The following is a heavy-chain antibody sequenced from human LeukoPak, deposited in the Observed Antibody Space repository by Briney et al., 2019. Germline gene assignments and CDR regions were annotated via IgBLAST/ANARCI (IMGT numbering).Heavy chain of an antibody. CDR1: GYTFTYRY. V-gene: IGHV1-45*02. CDR3: ASTTGVPHLYYYYGMDV. J-gene: IGHJ6*02. D-gene: IGHD2-8*02. CDR2: ITPFNGNT. Sequence: ASVKVSCKASGYTFTYRYLHWVRQAPGQALEWMGWITPFNGNTNYAQKFQDRVTVTRDRSTSTAYMELSSLRSEDTAMYYCASTTGVPHLYYYYGMDVWGQGTTVTVSS.